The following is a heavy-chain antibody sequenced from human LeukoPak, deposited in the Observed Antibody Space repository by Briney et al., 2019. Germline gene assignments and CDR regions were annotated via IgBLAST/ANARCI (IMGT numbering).Heavy chain of an antibody. V-gene: IGHV1-46*01. CDR1: GCTFTSYY. D-gene: IGHD4-11*01. J-gene: IGHJ4*02. CDR3: ARDGGNYEPDYFDY. Sequence: ASVKVSCKASGCTFTSYYMHWVRQAPGQGLEWMGIINPSGGTTSYAQKFQGRVTMTRDMSTSTVYMELSSLRSEDTAVYYCARDGGNYEPDYFDYWGQGTLVTVSS. CDR2: INPSGGTT.